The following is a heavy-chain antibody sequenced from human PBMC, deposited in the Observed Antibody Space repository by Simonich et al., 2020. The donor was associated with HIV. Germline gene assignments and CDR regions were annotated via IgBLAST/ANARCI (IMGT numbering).Heavy chain of an antibody. J-gene: IGHJ4*02. CDR1: GFTFSSYA. Sequence: QVQLVESGGGVVQPGRSLRLSCAASGFTFSSYAMHWVRQAPGNGLEWVAVIPIDGSTKYYAGSVKGRVTISRDNAKTTLDRQMNSLRAEDTAVYYCASGGSISSVWADDYWGQGTLVTVSS. V-gene: IGHV3-30*07. CDR2: IPIDGSTK. CDR3: ASGGSISSVWADDY. D-gene: IGHD3-16*01.